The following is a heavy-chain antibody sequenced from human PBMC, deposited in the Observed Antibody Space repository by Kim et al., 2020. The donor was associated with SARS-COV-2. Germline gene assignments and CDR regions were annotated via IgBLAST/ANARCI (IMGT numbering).Heavy chain of an antibody. V-gene: IGHV1-46*01. CDR3: ARDWTVGSAAGSNFDY. D-gene: IGHD6-13*01. CDR1: GYTFTSYY. CDR2: INPSGGST. J-gene: IGHJ4*02. Sequence: ASVKVSCKASGYTFTSYYMHWVRQAPGQGLEWMGIINPSGGSTSYAQKFQGRVTMTRDTSTSTVYMELSRLRSEDTAVYYCARDWTVGSAAGSNFDYCGQGTLVTVSS.